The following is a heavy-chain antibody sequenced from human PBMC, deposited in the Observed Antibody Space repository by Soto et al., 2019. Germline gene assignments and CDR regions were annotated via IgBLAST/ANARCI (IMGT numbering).Heavy chain of an antibody. J-gene: IGHJ4*02. V-gene: IGHV1-2*02. CDR1: GYTFTGYD. Sequence: GASVEVSCKASGYTFTGYDMHWVLQAPGQGLEWMGWINPNSGGTNYAQKFQGRVTMTRDTSISTAYMELSRLRSDDTAVYYCAREAAAGLIVHDYWGQGTLVTVSS. D-gene: IGHD6-13*01. CDR3: AREAAAGLIVHDY. CDR2: INPNSGGT.